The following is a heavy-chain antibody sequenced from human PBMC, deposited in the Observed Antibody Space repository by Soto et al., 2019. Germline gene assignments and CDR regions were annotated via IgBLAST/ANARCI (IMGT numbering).Heavy chain of an antibody. V-gene: IGHV2-5*02. CDR1: GFSLSTSGVD. D-gene: IGHD6-6*01. Sequence: QITLKESGPTLVKPTQTLTLTCTFSGFSLSTSGVDVGWIRQPPGKALEWLALIYWDDDKRYSPSLKSRLTTTKDTSKNQVVLTMTNMDPLDTATYYCAHRRPDSNSPEYFFDYWGQGTLVTVSS. CDR3: AHRRPDSNSPEYFFDY. J-gene: IGHJ4*02. CDR2: IYWDDDK.